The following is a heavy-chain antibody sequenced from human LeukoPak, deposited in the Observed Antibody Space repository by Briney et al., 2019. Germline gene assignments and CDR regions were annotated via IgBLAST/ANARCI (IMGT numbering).Heavy chain of an antibody. CDR1: GFTFSSYG. V-gene: IGHV3-30*03. CDR3: ARATTAFDY. D-gene: IGHD4-17*01. J-gene: IGHJ4*02. CDR2: ISYDGSNK. Sequence: GGSLRLSCAASGFTFSSYGMHWVRQAPGKGLEWVAVISYDGSNKYYADSVKGRFTISRDNAKNSLYLQMNSLRAGDTAVYFCARATTAFDYWGQGSLVTVSS.